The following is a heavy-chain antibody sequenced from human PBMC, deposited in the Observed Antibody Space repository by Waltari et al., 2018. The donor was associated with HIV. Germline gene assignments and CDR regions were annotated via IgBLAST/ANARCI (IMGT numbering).Heavy chain of an antibody. CDR3: ARALTNFGGF. CDR2: ISSGSIFI. Sequence: EVQLVESGGGLVKPGGSLRRSCAGSGFTLRSFSMNWVRQAPGKGLEWVASISSGSIFIDYADSVKGRFTISRDNAKNSLYLQMKSLRVEDTALYYCARALTNFGGFWGQGTLVTVSS. J-gene: IGHJ4*02. V-gene: IGHV3-21*01. D-gene: IGHD4-17*01. CDR1: GFTLRSFS.